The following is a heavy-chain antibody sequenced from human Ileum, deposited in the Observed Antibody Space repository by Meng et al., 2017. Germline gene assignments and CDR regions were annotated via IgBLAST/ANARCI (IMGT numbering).Heavy chain of an antibody. CDR1: CGSIGSAAYY. CDR2: IHYTGST. D-gene: IGHD2-2*01. J-gene: IGHJ4*02. Sequence: QVQLQESGPGLVKVSHTLSLTCTVSCGSIGSAAYYWTWIRQHPAKGLEWIGYIHYTGSTSYNPSLESRTSTSIDTSNNQFSLKVTSVTAADTAVYYCARGVSAAGLFDNWGPGTLVTVSS. V-gene: IGHV4-31*03. CDR3: ARGVSAAGLFDN.